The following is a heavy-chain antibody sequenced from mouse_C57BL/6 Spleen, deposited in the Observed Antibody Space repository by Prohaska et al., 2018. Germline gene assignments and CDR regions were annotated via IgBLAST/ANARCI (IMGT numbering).Heavy chain of an antibody. CDR1: GYSITSGYD. CDR2: ISYSGST. V-gene: IGHV3-1*01. J-gene: IGHJ2*01. CDR3: ARGGDYYGNPDY. Sequence: DVQLQESGPGMVKPSQSLSLTCTVTGYSITSGYDWHWIRHFPGNKLEWMGYISYSGSTNYNPSLKSRISITHDTSKNHFFLKLNSVTTDDTATYYCARGGDYYGNPDYWGQGTTLTVSS. D-gene: IGHD2-1*01.